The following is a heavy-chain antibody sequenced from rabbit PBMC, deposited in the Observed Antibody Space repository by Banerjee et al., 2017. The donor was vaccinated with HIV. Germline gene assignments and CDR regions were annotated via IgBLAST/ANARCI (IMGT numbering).Heavy chain of an antibody. Sequence: QEQLEESGGGLVKPEGSLTLTCTASGFTLSSYWICWVRQAPGKGLEWIACIYAGSSGSTYYVSWAKGRFTISKASWTTVTLQMTSLTAADTASYFCARDLAGVIGWNFNLWGPGTLVTVS. D-gene: IGHD4-1*01. CDR1: GFTLSSYW. CDR2: IYAGSSGST. J-gene: IGHJ4*01. CDR3: ARDLAGVIGWNFNL. V-gene: IGHV1S45*01.